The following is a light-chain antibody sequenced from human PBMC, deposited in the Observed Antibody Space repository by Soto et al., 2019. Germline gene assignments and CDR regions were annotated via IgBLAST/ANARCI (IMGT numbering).Light chain of an antibody. J-gene: IGKJ4*01. V-gene: IGKV1-27*01. CDR1: QGISNY. Sequence: DIQMTQSPSSLSASVGDRITITCRASQGISNYLAWYQQKPGKVPKLLIYAASTLQSGVPSRFSGSGSGTDFTLTISSLQPEDVATYYCQKYNSAPKLTFGGGTKVEIK. CDR3: QKYNSAPKLT. CDR2: AAS.